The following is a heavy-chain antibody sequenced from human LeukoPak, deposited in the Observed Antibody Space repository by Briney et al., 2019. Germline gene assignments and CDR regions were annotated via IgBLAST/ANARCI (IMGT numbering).Heavy chain of an antibody. CDR2: IYYRGST. J-gene: IGHJ3*02. D-gene: IGHD3-22*01. CDR3: VRGNYDNRGYSNAFDI. CDR1: GGSISSYY. V-gene: IGHV4-59*01. Sequence: SETLSLTCTVSGGSISSYYWSWIRQPPGKGLEWIGYIYYRGSTSYNPSLKSRVTILVDTSKNRFSLKLSSVTAADTAIYYCVRGNYDNRGYSNAFDIWGQGTMVTVSS.